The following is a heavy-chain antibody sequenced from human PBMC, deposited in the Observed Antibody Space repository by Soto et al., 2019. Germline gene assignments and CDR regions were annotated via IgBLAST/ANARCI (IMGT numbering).Heavy chain of an antibody. CDR1: GGTFSSYA. Sequence: QVQLVQSGAEVKKPGSSVKVSCKASGGTFSSYAISWVRQAPGQGLEWMGGIIPIFGTAKYAQKFQGRVTITADQSTSTAYMAMSSLRSEDTAVYYCARDPYCGGDCQYYDYSGMDVWGQGTTVTVSS. V-gene: IGHV1-69*12. CDR2: IIPIFGTA. D-gene: IGHD2-21*02. CDR3: ARDPYCGGDCQYYDYSGMDV. J-gene: IGHJ6*02.